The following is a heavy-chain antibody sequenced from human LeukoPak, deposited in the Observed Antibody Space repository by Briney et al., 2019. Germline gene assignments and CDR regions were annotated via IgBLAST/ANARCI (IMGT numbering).Heavy chain of an antibody. J-gene: IGHJ4*02. CDR1: GYTLTELS. V-gene: IGHV1-24*01. CDR3: AYYSDSSGYYNFDY. CDR2: FDPEDGET. Sequence: ASVKVSCKVSGYTLTELSMHWVRQAPGKGLEWMGGFDPEDGETIYAQKFQGRVTMTEDTSTDTAYMELSSLRSEDTAVYYCAYYSDSSGYYNFDYWGQGTLVTVSS. D-gene: IGHD3-22*01.